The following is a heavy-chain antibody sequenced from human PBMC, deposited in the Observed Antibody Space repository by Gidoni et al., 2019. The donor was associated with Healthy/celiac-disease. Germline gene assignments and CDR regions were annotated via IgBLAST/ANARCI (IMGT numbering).Heavy chain of an antibody. V-gene: IGHV3-73*02. CDR3: TSALALSGFSV. CDR2: IRSKANSYAT. CDR1: GFTFSGSA. Sequence: EVKRVEYGGGWVEPGGALKLSGAAQGFTFSGSAMPWVRQAFVKGLGWVGRIRSKANSYATAYAASVKGRFTISRDDSKNTAYLQMNSLNTEDTAVYYCTSALALSGFSVWGQGTLVTVSS. D-gene: IGHD2-2*01. J-gene: IGHJ4*02.